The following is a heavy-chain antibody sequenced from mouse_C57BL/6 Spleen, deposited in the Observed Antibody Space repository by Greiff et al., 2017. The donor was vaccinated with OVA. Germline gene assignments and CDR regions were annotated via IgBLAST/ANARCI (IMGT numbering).Heavy chain of an antibody. D-gene: IGHD1-1*01. V-gene: IGHV1-18*01. CDR2: INPNNGGT. CDR1: GYTFTDYN. Sequence: VQLKESGPELVKPGASVKIPCKASGYTFTDYNMDWVKQSHGKSLEWIGDINPNNGGTIYNQKFKGKATLTVDKSSSTAYMELRSLTSEDTAVYYCAREGYGSSYPAWFAYWGQGTLVTVSA. CDR3: AREGYGSSYPAWFAY. J-gene: IGHJ3*01.